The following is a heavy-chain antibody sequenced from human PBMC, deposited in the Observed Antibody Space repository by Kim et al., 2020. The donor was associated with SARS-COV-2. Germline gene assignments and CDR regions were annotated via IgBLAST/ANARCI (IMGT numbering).Heavy chain of an antibody. CDR1: GFSFGTHE. D-gene: IGHD1-26*01. Sequence: GGSLRLSCAASGFSFGTHEMNWVRQAPGKGLEWVSYISAVGISIYYADSVKGRFTISRDNAKKSLYLQMNSLRAEDTAIYYCARGDDSGLFYYHFDLWGQGTLVNVSP. CDR2: ISAVGISI. V-gene: IGHV3-48*03. J-gene: IGHJ4*02. CDR3: ARGDDSGLFYYHFDL.